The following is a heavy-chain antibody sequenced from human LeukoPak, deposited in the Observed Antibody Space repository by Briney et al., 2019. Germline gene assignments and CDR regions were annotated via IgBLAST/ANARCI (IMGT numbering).Heavy chain of an antibody. CDR2: IYYSGST. Sequence: SETLSLTCTVSGGSISSYYWSWIRQPPGKGLEWIGYIYYSGSTNYNPSLKSRVTISVDTSKNQFSLKLSSVTAADTAVYYCARANSGNFDYWGQGTLVTVSS. D-gene: IGHD4-23*01. CDR1: GGSISSYY. V-gene: IGHV4-59*12. J-gene: IGHJ4*02. CDR3: ARANSGNFDY.